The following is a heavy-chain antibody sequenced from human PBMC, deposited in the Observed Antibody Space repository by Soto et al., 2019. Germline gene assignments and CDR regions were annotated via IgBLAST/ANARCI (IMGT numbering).Heavy chain of an antibody. CDR3: ARPDIVVVPAAPESVWFDP. D-gene: IGHD2-2*01. J-gene: IGHJ5*02. V-gene: IGHV5-10-1*01. CDR1: GYSFTSYW. CDR2: IDPSDSYT. Sequence: GESLKISCKGSGYSFTSYWISWVRQMPGKGLEWMGRIDPSDSYTNYSPSFQGHVTISADKSISTAYLQWSSLKASDTAMYYCARPDIVVVPAAPESVWFDPWGQGTLVTVSS.